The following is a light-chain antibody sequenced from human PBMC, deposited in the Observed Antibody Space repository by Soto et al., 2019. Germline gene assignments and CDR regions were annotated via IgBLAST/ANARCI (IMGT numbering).Light chain of an antibody. CDR3: QQYHKWPPLT. CDR2: DAS. Sequence: EILMTQSPASLSVSPGENATLSCRASQSVSTNLVWYQQKLGQSPRLLIYDASTRPTGIPARFGGMGSRTQFTLTITSLQSEDSAVYYCQQYHKWPPLTFGCGTKVEI. CDR1: QSVSTN. V-gene: IGKV3-15*01. J-gene: IGKJ4*01.